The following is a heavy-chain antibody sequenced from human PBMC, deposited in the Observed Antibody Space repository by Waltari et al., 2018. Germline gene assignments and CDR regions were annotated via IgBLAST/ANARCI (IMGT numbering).Heavy chain of an antibody. CDR3: ARDLSYGDY. V-gene: IGHV3-21*01. J-gene: IGHJ4*02. D-gene: IGHD5-18*01. CDR2: IISSSSYI. CDR1: GFTFSSYS. Sequence: EVQLVESGGGLVKPGVSLRLSCAASGFTFSSYSMNWVRQAPGKGLEWVSSIISSSSYIYYADSVKGRFTISRDNAKNSLYLQMNSLRAEDTAVYYCARDLSYGDYWGQGTLVTVSS.